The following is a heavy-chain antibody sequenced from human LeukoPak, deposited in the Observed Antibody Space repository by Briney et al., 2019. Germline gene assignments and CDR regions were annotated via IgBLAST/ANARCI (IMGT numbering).Heavy chain of an antibody. CDR3: ARAIRYFDWLGKGYFDL. J-gene: IGHJ2*01. CDR1: GYSFTSCW. CDR2: IYPGDSDT. V-gene: IGHV5-51*01. Sequence: GESLKISCKGSGYSFTSCWIGWVRQMPGKGLEWMGIIYPGDSDTRYSPSFQGQVTISADKSISTAYLQWSSLKASDTAMYYCARAIRYFDWLGKGYFDLWGRGTLVTVSS. D-gene: IGHD3-9*01.